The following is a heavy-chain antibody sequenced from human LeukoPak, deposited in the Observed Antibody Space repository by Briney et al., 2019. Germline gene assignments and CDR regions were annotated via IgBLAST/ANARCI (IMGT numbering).Heavy chain of an antibody. D-gene: IGHD1-14*01. CDR1: GFSFSIHA. CDR2: VGGGDDT. J-gene: IGHJ4*02. CDR3: VKDATPRNGIWDYFDL. Sequence: GGSPRLSCAASGFSFSIHAMHWVRQAPGKGLEWVSSVGGGDDTYHADSVKGRFKISRDDSRDTVYLQMNSLRGEDTAIYYCVKDATPRNGIWDYFDLWGQGALVTVSS. V-gene: IGHV3-23*01.